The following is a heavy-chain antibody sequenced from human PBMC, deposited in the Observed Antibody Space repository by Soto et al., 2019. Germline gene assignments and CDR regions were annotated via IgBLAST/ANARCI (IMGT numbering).Heavy chain of an antibody. Sequence: GGSLRLSCAASGFTFSSYDMHWVRQATGKGLEWVSAIGTAGDTYYPGSVKGRFTISRENAKNSLYLQMNSLRAGDTAVYYCARCGPNDAFDIWGQGTMVTVSS. CDR3: ARCGPNDAFDI. J-gene: IGHJ3*02. CDR1: GFTFSSYD. CDR2: IGTAGDT. D-gene: IGHD2-21*01. V-gene: IGHV3-13*01.